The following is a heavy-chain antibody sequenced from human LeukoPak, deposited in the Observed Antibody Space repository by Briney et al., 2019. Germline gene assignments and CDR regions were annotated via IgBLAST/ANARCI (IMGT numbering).Heavy chain of an antibody. Sequence: ASVKVSCKASGYTFTSYDINWVRQATGQGLEWMGWTNPNSGNTGYAQKFQGRVTITRNTSISTAYMELSSLRSEDTAVYYCARSASGDSSGYYSVDFDYWGQGTLVTVSS. V-gene: IGHV1-8*03. CDR3: ARSASGDSSGYYSVDFDY. CDR2: TNPNSGNT. CDR1: GYTFTSYD. J-gene: IGHJ4*02. D-gene: IGHD3-22*01.